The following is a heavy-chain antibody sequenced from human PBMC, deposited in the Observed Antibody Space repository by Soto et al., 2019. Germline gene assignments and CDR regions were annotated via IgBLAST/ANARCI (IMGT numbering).Heavy chain of an antibody. V-gene: IGHV1-8*01. J-gene: IGHJ4*02. D-gene: IGHD3-16*02. Sequence: QVQLVQSGAEVKKPGASVKVSCKASGYTFTSYDINWVRQATGQGLEWMGWMNPNSGNTGYAQKFQGRVTMTRNTAISTAYMELSLLRSEDTAVYYCAGGLKYDYVWGSYRGPFDYWGQGTLVTVSS. CDR1: GYTFTSYD. CDR2: MNPNSGNT. CDR3: AGGLKYDYVWGSYRGPFDY.